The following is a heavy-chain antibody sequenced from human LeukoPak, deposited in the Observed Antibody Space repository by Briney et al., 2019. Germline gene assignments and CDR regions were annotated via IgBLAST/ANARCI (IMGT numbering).Heavy chain of an antibody. D-gene: IGHD6-13*01. CDR1: GGTFSSYA. CDR3: ARRAHSSSRRYYFDY. J-gene: IGHJ4*02. Sequence: ASVKVSCKASGGTFSSYAISWVRQAPGQGLEWMGGIIPIFGTANYAQKFQGRVTITADESTSTAYMELSSLRSEDTAVYYCARRAHSSSRRYYFDYWGQGTLVTVSS. CDR2: IIPIFGTA. V-gene: IGHV1-69*13.